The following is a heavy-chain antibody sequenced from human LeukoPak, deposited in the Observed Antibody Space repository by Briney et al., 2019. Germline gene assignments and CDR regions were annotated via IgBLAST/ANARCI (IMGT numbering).Heavy chain of an antibody. V-gene: IGHV3-33*06. Sequence: GGSLRLSCAASGFIFSNYGMHWVRQAPGKGLEWVAVIWYDGSNKYYADSVKGRFTISRDNSKNTLYLQMNSLRAEDTAVYYCAKPEGLYYYGSGSYHDAFDIWGQGTMVTVSS. CDR3: AKPEGLYYYGSGSYHDAFDI. D-gene: IGHD3-10*01. CDR2: IWYDGSNK. J-gene: IGHJ3*02. CDR1: GFIFSNYG.